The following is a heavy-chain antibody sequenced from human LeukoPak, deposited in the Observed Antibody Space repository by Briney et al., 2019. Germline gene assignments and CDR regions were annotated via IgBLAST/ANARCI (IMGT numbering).Heavy chain of an antibody. CDR3: TRGDDSGSYYGYYYYMDV. CDR1: GFPFSRSA. V-gene: IGHV3-73*01. Sequence: GGSLRLSCAASGFPFSRSAMHWVRQASGKGLEWVGRIRSKANSYATAYAESVKGRFTISRDDSKNTAYLQMNSLKTEDTAVYYCTRGDDSGSYYGYYYYMDVWGKGTTVTVSS. D-gene: IGHD1-26*01. CDR2: IRSKANSYAT. J-gene: IGHJ6*03.